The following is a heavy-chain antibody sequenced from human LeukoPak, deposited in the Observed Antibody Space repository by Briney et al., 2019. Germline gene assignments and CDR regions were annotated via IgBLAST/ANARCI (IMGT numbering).Heavy chain of an antibody. CDR2: IKSKTDGGTT. V-gene: IGHV3-15*01. D-gene: IGHD5-18*01. CDR3: VRWCGYSYGYCFDY. Sequence: GSLRLSCAASGFTFSNAWMSWVRQAPGKGLEWVGRIKSKTDGGTTDYAAPVKGRFTISRDDSKNTLYLQMNSLKTEDTAVYYCVRWCGYSYGYCFDYWGQGTLVTVSS. CDR1: GFTFSNAW. J-gene: IGHJ4*02.